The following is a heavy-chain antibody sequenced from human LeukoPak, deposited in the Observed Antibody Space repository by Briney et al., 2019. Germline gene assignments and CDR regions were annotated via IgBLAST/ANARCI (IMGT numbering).Heavy chain of an antibody. D-gene: IGHD5-24*01. Sequence: SETLSLTCTVSGYSISRGYYWGWIRQPPGKGLEWIGSIYYSGNTYDNPSLKSRVTISVDTSKNQFSLKLNSVTAADTAVYYCARHRSKWLQSSFDYWGQGTLVTVSS. V-gene: IGHV4-38-2*02. CDR3: ARHRSKWLQSSFDY. J-gene: IGHJ4*02. CDR2: IYYSGNT. CDR1: GYSISRGYY.